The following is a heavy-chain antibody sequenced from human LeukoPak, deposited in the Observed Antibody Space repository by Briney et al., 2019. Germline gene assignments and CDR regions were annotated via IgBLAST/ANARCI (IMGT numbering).Heavy chain of an antibody. CDR2: IIPIFGTA. CDR3: ARTPPLDTIDYYYYYGMDV. V-gene: IGHV1-69*13. J-gene: IGHJ6*02. Sequence: ASVKVSCKASGGTFSSYAISWVRQAPGRGLEWMGGIIPIFGTANYAQKFQGRVTITADESTSTAYMELSSLRSEDTAVYYCARTPPLDTIDYYYYYGMDVWGQGTTVTVSS. D-gene: IGHD5-18*01. CDR1: GGTFSSYA.